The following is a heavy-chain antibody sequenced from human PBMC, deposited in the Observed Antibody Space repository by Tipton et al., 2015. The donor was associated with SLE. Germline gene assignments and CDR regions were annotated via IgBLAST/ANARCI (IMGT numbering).Heavy chain of an antibody. J-gene: IGHJ4*02. D-gene: IGHD6-19*01. CDR3: ARELRSGLYFDN. CDR2: IYTSGST. CDR1: GGSINDYF. Sequence: TLSLTCTVSGGSINDYFWKWIRQPAGKGLEWIGRIYTSGSTTYNPSLKNRVTMSVDTSKNYFSLKLSSVTAADTAVYYCARELRSGLYFDNWGQGTLVTASS. V-gene: IGHV4-4*07.